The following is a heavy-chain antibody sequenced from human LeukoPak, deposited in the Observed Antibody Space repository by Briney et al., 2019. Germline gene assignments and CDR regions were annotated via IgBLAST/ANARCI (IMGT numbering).Heavy chain of an antibody. CDR2: SDHEDGER. D-gene: IGHD5-18*01. V-gene: IGHV1-24*01. CDR3: VTGFTTMAVDYFDS. J-gene: IGHJ4*02. Sequence: ASVKVSCKVSGKTLSDFSIHWLRQPPGKGLEWLGGSDHEDGERIYAQMFQGRVTMTEDTSIDTAYMELISLRSEDTAVYYCVTGFTTMAVDYFDSWGQRTPVTVSP. CDR1: GKTLSDFS.